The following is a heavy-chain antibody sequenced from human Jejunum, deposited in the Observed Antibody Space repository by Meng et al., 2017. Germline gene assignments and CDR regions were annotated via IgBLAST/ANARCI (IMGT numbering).Heavy chain of an antibody. V-gene: IGHV3-49*03. D-gene: IGHD3-10*01. Sequence: GESLKISCTASGFIFGDYAMAWFRQAPGKGLEWVRFIRAKGFGGTTEYAASAKGRFFISRDDSKSTTYLEMNSLKTEDTAVYYCARERGTITRVRGDVDYWGQGTLVTVSS. CDR3: ARERGTITRVRGDVDY. CDR2: IRAKGFGGTT. J-gene: IGHJ4*02. CDR1: GFIFGDYA.